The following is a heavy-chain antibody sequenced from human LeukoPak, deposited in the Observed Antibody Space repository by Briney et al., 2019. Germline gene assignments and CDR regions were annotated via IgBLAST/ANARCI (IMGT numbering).Heavy chain of an antibody. D-gene: IGHD3-22*01. CDR2: ISSSSSTI. J-gene: IGHJ4*02. CDR3: AREPPQYYYDSSEGTDYLDY. V-gene: IGHV3-48*01. Sequence: AGGSLRLSCAASGFTFSSYGMTWVRQAPGKGLEWVSYISSSSSTIYYADSVKGRFTISRDNAKNSLYLQLNSLRAEDTAVYYCAREPPQYYYDSSEGTDYLDYWGQGTLVTVSS. CDR1: GFTFSSYG.